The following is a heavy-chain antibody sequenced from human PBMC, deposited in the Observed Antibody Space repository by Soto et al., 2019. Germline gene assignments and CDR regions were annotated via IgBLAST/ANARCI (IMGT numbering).Heavy chain of an antibody. V-gene: IGHV3-66*01. CDR1: GFTVSSNY. CDR3: ARESIVGATNTFDY. Sequence: EVQLVESGGGLVQPGESQRLSCAASGFTVSSNYMSWVRQAPGKGLEWVSIIYSGGSTYYADYVKGRFTISRDNSKNTLYLQMNSLRAEDTAVYYCARESIVGATNTFDYWGQGTLVTVSS. CDR2: IYSGGST. D-gene: IGHD1-26*01. J-gene: IGHJ4*02.